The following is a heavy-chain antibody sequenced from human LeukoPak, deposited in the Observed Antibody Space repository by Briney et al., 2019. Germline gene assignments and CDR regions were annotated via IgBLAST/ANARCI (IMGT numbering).Heavy chain of an antibody. CDR3: ARDRQYYTDSGTDA. CDR1: GASIIRGDYY. CDR2: VYATGNT. Sequence: PSETLSLTCTVSGASIIRGDYYWSWIRQPAGTGLEWIGRVYATGNTNYNPSLRRRVTISLDTSKNQFSLKLGSVTVADTAVYFCARDRQYYTDSGTDAWGQGILVSVSS. D-gene: IGHD3-3*01. J-gene: IGHJ5*02. V-gene: IGHV4-61*02.